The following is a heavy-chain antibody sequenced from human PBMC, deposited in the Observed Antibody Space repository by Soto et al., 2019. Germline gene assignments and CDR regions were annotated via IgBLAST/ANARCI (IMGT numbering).Heavy chain of an antibody. CDR1: GFTVSSRY. V-gene: IGHV3-53*01. Sequence: PGGSLRLSCAASGFTVSSRYMGWVRQAPGKGLEWVSVVWRGGTTYHADSVKGRFTVSRDESRNTLYLQMNSLRVGDTAVYYCATGGIFGAVPDPPWGQGTLVPVSA. CDR2: VWRGGTT. CDR3: ATGGIFGAVPDPP. J-gene: IGHJ5*02. D-gene: IGHD3-3*01.